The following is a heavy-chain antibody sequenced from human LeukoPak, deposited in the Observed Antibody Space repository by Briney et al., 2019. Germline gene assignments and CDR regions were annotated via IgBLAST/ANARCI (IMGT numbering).Heavy chain of an antibody. CDR1: GXTFSSYG. J-gene: IGHJ4*02. V-gene: IGHV3-33*08. D-gene: IGHD4-23*01. Sequence: PGGSLRLSCAASGXTFSSYGMHWVRQAPGKGLEWVAVIWYDGSKKYYADSVQGRFTISRDNSKNTLYLQVNSLRADDTAVYYCARGYGGDSGYFDYWGQGTLVTVSS. CDR3: ARGYGGDSGYFDY. CDR2: IWYDGSKK.